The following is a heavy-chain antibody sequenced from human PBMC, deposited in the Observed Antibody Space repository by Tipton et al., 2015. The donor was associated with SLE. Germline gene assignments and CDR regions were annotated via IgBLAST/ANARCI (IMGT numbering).Heavy chain of an antibody. CDR2: IYSSGST. D-gene: IGHD6-13*01. CDR3: ARGDSSWSHSFDI. V-gene: IGHV4-61*02. CDR1: GGSISSGYYY. Sequence: LRLSCTVSGGSISSGYYYWSWIRQPAGKGLEWIGRIYSSGSTNYNPSLKSRVTISVDTSNNQFSLKSSSVTAADTAVYYCARGDSSWSHSFDIWGQGTMVTVSS. J-gene: IGHJ3*02.